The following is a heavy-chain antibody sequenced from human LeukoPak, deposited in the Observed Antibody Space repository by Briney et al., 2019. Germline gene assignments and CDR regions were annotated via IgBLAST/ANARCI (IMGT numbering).Heavy chain of an antibody. V-gene: IGHV1-2*02. CDR3: ARVDFYGAYEFDY. D-gene: IGHD4-17*01. CDR1: GYTFTGYY. CDR2: INPNSGGT. J-gene: IGHJ4*02. Sequence: RASVKVSCKASGYTFTGYYMHWVRQAPGQGLEWMGWINPNSGGTNYAQKFQGRVTMTRDTSISTAYMELSRLRSDDTAVYYCARVDFYGAYEFDYWGQGTLVTVSS.